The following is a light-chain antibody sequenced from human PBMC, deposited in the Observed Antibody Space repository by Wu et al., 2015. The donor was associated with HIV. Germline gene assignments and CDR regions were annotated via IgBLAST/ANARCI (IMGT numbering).Light chain of an antibody. V-gene: IGKV3-15*01. CDR1: QSVNNN. CDR2: GAS. J-gene: IGKJ1*01. Sequence: EIVMTQSPATLSVSPGERVTLSCRASQSVNNNLAWYQQKPGQAPRLLIYGASTRATGIPARFSGSGSGTEFTLTISSMQSEDFAVYYCQQYNNWLVTFGQGTKVEIK. CDR3: QQYNNWLVT.